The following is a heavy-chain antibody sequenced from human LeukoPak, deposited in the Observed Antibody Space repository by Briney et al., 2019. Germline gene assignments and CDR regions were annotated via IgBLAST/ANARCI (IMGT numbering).Heavy chain of an antibody. CDR3: ARYGSGSTWFDP. CDR1: GGSLSSDNYQ. D-gene: IGHD3-10*01. CDR2: INYSGST. J-gene: IGHJ5*02. Sequence: SQTLSLTCTVSGGSLSSDNYQWSWIRQPPGKGLEWIGYINYSGSTYYNPSLKSRITISVDTSKNHFSLKLSSVTAADTAVYYCARYGSGSTWFDPWGQGTLVTVSS. V-gene: IGHV4-30-4*01.